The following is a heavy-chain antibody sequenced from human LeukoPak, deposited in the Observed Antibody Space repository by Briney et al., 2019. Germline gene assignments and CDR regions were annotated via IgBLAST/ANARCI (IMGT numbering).Heavy chain of an antibody. CDR2: VSGDGESK. J-gene: IGHJ4*02. Sequence: QPGGPLRLSCAASGFTCDDHPIHWVRQAPGKGLGWVSLVSGDGESKHYAASVKGRFTISRDNNKNSLYLQMNSLRIEDTALYYCAKKSGAPANFDSWGQGTLVTVSS. V-gene: IGHV3-43*02. D-gene: IGHD6-13*01. CDR3: AKKSGAPANFDS. CDR1: GFTCDDHP.